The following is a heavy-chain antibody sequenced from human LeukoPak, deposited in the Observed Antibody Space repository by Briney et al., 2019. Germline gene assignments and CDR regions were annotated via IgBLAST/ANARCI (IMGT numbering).Heavy chain of an antibody. D-gene: IGHD3-22*01. J-gene: IGHJ4*02. CDR2: INHSGST. CDR3: ARSYYDSSGYTPYFDY. V-gene: IGHV4-34*01. Sequence: SETLSLTCAVYGGSFSCYYWSWIRQPPGKGLEWIGEINHSGSTNYNPSLKSRVTISVDTSKNQFSLKLSSVTAADTAVYYCARSYYDSSGYTPYFDYWGQGTPVTVSS. CDR1: GGSFSCYY.